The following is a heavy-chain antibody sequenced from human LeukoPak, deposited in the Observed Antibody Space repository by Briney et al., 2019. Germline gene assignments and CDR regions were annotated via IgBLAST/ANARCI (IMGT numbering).Heavy chain of an antibody. V-gene: IGHV4-61*08. CDR3: ARAYSRSYSHFDD. CDR2: IYTSGST. J-gene: IGHJ4*02. CDR1: GGSISSGGYY. Sequence: SETLSLTCTVSGGSISSGGYYWSWIRQPPGKGLEWIGYIYTSGSTNYNPSLKSRVTISVDTYKNQFSLRLSSVTAADTAMYFCARAYSRSYSHFDDWGQGTLVTVSS. D-gene: IGHD1-26*01.